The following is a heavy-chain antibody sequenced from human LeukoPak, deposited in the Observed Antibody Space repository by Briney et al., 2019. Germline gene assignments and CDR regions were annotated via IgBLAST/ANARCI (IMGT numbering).Heavy chain of an antibody. D-gene: IGHD3-10*01. CDR1: GYTFISYG. Sequence: GASVKVSCKASGYTFISYGISWVRQAPGQGLEWMGWISGYNGNTNYAQNLQGRVTMTRDTSTSTAYMELRSLRSDDTAVYYCARELGGAGSYFFPYYGMDVWGQGTTVTVSS. CDR2: ISGYNGNT. J-gene: IGHJ6*02. V-gene: IGHV1-18*01. CDR3: ARELGGAGSYFFPYYGMDV.